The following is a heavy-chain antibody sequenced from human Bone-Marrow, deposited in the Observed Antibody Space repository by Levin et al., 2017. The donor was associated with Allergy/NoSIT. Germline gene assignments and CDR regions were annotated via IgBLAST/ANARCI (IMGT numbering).Heavy chain of an antibody. V-gene: IGHV3-33*03. J-gene: IGHJ4*02. CDR2: IWYDGSIK. CDR3: ARTAHGDFREYYFYS. CDR1: EFTFSTYA. D-gene: IGHD4-17*01. Sequence: GGSLRLSCAASEFTFSTYAMHWVRQAPGKGLEWLAGIWYDGSIKHYADSVKGRFTISRDNSKSALYLQMNSLTAEDTAVYFCARTAHGDFREYYFYSWGQGTLVTVSS.